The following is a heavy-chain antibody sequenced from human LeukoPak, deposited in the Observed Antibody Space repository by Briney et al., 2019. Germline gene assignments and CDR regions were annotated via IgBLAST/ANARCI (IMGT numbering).Heavy chain of an antibody. Sequence: SGGSLRLSCAASGFTFSSYTINWVRQAPGKGLEWISSITRADSKYYADSVKGRFAISRDNSKNSLFLQMDSLRVEDTAIYYCAKDSDYGAFDIWGQGTMVTVSS. D-gene: IGHD4-17*01. CDR2: ITRADSK. V-gene: IGHV3-23*01. CDR3: AKDSDYGAFDI. CDR1: GFTFSSYT. J-gene: IGHJ3*02.